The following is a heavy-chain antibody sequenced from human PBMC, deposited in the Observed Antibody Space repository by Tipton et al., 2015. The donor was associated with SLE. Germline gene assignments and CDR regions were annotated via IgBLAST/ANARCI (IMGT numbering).Heavy chain of an antibody. D-gene: IGHD2-2*01. CDR1: GGSISSGDYY. J-gene: IGHJ3*02. CDR3: ARALWVDKDIAEVPPAIRVRAFDI. V-gene: IGHV4-31*03. Sequence: TLSLTCTVSGGSISSGDYYWNWIRQHPGKGLEWIGYIFYSGSTYNNPSLKSRVTISMDTSKNLFSLRLSSVTAADTAVYYCARALWVDKDIAEVPPAIRVRAFDIWSQGTMVTVSS. CDR2: IFYSGST.